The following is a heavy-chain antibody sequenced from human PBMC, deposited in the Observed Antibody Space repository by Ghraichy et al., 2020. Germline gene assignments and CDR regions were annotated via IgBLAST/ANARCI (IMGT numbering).Heavy chain of an antibody. Sequence: SETLSLTCTVSGDSINMHYWSWIRQPPGKGLQWIGYIDDGGSTNSNPSLKGRVTFSVDTSKNQFSLSLRSVTAADTAVYYCARHRHNNVYLTDFWGQGTLVTVSS. CDR2: IDDGGST. J-gene: IGHJ4*02. D-gene: IGHD2-21*01. CDR3: ARHRHNNVYLTDF. CDR1: GDSINMHY. V-gene: IGHV4-59*08.